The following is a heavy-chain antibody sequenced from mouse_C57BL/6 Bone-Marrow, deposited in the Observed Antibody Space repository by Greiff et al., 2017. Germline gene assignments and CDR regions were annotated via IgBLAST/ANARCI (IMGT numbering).Heavy chain of an antibody. J-gene: IGHJ3*01. CDR3: ARLWGPGAY. CDR1: GYAFSSSW. Sequence: VQLQQSGPELVKPGASVKISCKASGYAFSSSWMNWVKQRPGKGLEWIGRIYPGDGDTNYNGKFKGKATLTADKSSSTAYMQLSSLTSEDSAVYCCARLWGPGAYWGQGTLVTVSA. V-gene: IGHV1-82*01. CDR2: IYPGDGDT.